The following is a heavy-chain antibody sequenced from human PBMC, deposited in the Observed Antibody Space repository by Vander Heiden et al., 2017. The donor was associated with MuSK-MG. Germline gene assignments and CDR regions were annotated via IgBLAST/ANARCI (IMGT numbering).Heavy chain of an antibody. CDR3: ARAMGDFYDSAVYDPKFFDY. CDR2: IYHSGRT. D-gene: IGHD3-22*01. Sequence: QVRLQESGPGLVKPSGTLSLTCTIAGGSLRNFYWTWIRQPPGKGLEWIGNIYHSGRTDFMPSLKSRLTMSVDTPKGQFSLRLSSVTAADTGIYFCARAMGDFYDSAVYDPKFFDYWGPGILGTISS. CDR1: GGSLRNFY. J-gene: IGHJ4*02. V-gene: IGHV4-59*01.